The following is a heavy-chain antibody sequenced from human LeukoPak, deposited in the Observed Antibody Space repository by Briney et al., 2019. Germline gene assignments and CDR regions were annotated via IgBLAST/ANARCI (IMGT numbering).Heavy chain of an antibody. CDR3: ARALGPYGSVSSYYFDY. CDR2: IYYSGST. J-gene: IGHJ4*02. D-gene: IGHD3-10*01. V-gene: IGHV4-59*01. CDR1: GGSITSYY. Sequence: KPSETLSLTCTVSGGSITSYYWSWIRQPPGKGLEWIAYIYYSGSTKYNPSLKSRVTMSVDTPKNQFSLKVHSATAADTAVYYCARALGPYGSVSSYYFDYWGQGTLLTVSS.